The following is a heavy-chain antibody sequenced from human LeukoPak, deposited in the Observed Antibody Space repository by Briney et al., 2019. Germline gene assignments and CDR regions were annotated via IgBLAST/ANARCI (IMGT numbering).Heavy chain of an antibody. CDR1: GYSISSGYY. J-gene: IGHJ4*02. V-gene: IGHV4-38-2*02. Sequence: SETLSLTCTVSGYSISSGYYWGWIRQPPGKGLEWIGSIYHSGSTYYNPSLKSRVTISVDTSKNQFSLKLSSVTAADTAVYYCATIITYYYDSSGYYSWGQGTLVTVSS. CDR3: ATIITYYYDSSGYYS. CDR2: IYHSGST. D-gene: IGHD3-22*01.